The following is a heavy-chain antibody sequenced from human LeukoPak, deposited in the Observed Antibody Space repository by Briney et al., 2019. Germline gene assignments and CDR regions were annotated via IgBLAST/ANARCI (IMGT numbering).Heavy chain of an antibody. V-gene: IGHV3-53*01. CDR1: GLTFSNNY. Sequence: GGALRLSCAASGLTFSNNYMTWVRQAPGKGLEWVSIIYSDGRTYYADSVKGRFTISRDNYKNTLYLQMNSLRGEDTAMYYCARDLDYFDSSGSHRRRNYFDYWGQGTLVTVSS. CDR2: IYSDGRT. D-gene: IGHD3-22*01. J-gene: IGHJ4*02. CDR3: ARDLDYFDSSGSHRRRNYFDY.